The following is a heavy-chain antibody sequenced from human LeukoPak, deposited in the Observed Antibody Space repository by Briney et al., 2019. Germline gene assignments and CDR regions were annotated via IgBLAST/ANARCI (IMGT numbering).Heavy chain of an antibody. CDR2: ISYNRGNK. CDR1: GFTFNNYG. CDR3: AKDMEFGVTGY. J-gene: IGHJ4*02. Sequence: PGRALRLSCAASGFTFNNYGMHWVRQAPGKGLEWVAVISYNRGNKYYADSVKGRFTISRDNSKNTLYLQMNSLRGVDMAVYYCAKDMEFGVTGYWGQGSLVHVSS. D-gene: IGHD2-8*01. V-gene: IGHV3-30*18.